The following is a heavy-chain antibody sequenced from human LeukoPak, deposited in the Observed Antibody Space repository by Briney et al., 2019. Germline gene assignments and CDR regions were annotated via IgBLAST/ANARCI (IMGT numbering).Heavy chain of an antibody. CDR1: GFTFSSYW. D-gene: IGHD3-22*01. CDR3: TRRYYSDSSGYYLFDY. Sequence: GGSLRLSCAASGFTFSSYWMHWVRQAPGKGLVWVSRINSDGSSTTYADSVKGRFTISRDNTANTLYLQMNSLRAADTAVYYCTRRYYSDSSGYYLFDYWGQGTLVTVSS. J-gene: IGHJ4*02. CDR2: INSDGSST. V-gene: IGHV3-74*03.